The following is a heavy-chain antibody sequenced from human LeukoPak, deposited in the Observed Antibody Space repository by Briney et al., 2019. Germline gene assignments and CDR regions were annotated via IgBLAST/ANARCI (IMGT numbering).Heavy chain of an antibody. J-gene: IGHJ4*02. CDR1: GGSISPYY. D-gene: IGHD3-3*01. V-gene: IGHV4-59*01. Sequence: PSETLSLTCTVSGGSISPYYWSWIRQPPGKGLEWIGYIHYRGSTNYNPSLTSRVTISVDTSKNQFSLKLTAATAADTAVYYCARNANDFWNGYLHYFDYWGQGTHITVSS. CDR2: IHYRGST. CDR3: ARNANDFWNGYLHYFDY.